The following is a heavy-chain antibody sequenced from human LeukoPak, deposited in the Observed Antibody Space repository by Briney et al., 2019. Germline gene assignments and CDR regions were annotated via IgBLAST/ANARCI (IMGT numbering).Heavy chain of an antibody. CDR1: GFTLTYYA. CDR2: ISGSGDST. V-gene: IGHV3-23*01. D-gene: IGHD3-10*02. J-gene: IGHJ6*04. CDR3: AELGITMIGGV. Sequence: PGGSLRLSCAASGFTLTYYAMSWVRQAPGKGLEWVSGISGSGDSTYSADSVKGRFTISRDNAKNSLYLQMNSLRAEDTAVYYCAELGITMIGGVWGKGTTVTISS.